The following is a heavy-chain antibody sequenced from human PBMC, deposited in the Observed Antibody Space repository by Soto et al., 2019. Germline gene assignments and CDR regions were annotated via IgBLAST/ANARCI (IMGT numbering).Heavy chain of an antibody. Sequence: GGSLRLSCAASGFTFSTYNMNWVRQAPGKGLEWVSYISSTSSTISYAESVKGRFTTSRENAKNSLYLQMDSLRVEDTAVYYCARDREKWLRLFDCWGQGTLVTVSS. CDR1: GFTFSTYN. D-gene: IGHD5-12*01. CDR2: ISSTSSTI. CDR3: ARDREKWLRLFDC. J-gene: IGHJ4*02. V-gene: IGHV3-48*01.